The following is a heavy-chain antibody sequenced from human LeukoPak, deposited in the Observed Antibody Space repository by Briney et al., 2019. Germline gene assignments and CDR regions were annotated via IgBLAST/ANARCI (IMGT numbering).Heavy chain of an antibody. V-gene: IGHV3-33*01. J-gene: IGHJ4*02. Sequence: GGPLRLSCAASGFSFRTYAMHWVRQAPGKGLKGVAIIWYYGTNKYYAASVKGRFTISRDSSKNTLYLQMNSLRAEDTAVYYCAGGCTGGNCYYSRSFYYFDYWGQGTLVTVSS. CDR1: GFSFRTYA. CDR2: IWYYGTNK. CDR3: AGGCTGGNCYYSRSFYYFDY. D-gene: IGHD2-15*01.